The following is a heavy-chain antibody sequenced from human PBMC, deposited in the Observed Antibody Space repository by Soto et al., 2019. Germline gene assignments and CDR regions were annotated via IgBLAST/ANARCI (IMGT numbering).Heavy chain of an antibody. J-gene: IGHJ6*02. V-gene: IGHV3-30*18. CDR2: ISYDGSNK. CDR1: RFTFNNYG. CDR3: AKNRLANSPYYYYYYGMDV. Sequence: PGGSLRLSCAASRFTFNNYGMHWVRQAPGKGLEWVAVISYDGSNKYYAESVKGRFTISRDRSKNTLYLQMNSLRAEDTAVYYCAKNRLANSPYYYYYYGMDVWGQGTTVTVSS. D-gene: IGHD6-25*01.